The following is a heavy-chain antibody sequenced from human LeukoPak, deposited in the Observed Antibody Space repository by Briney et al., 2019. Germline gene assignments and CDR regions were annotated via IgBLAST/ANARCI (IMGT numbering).Heavy chain of an antibody. CDR3: ARSRPYYDFWSGRDPYYFDY. J-gene: IGHJ4*02. CDR1: GGTFSSYA. V-gene: IGHV1-69*05. CDR2: IIPIFGTA. D-gene: IGHD3-3*01. Sequence: ASVNVSCKASGGTFSSYAISWVRQAPGQGLEWMGWIIPIFGTANYAQKFQGRVTITTDESTSTAYMELSSLRSEDTAVYYCARSRPYYDFWSGRDPYYFDYWGQGTLVTVSS.